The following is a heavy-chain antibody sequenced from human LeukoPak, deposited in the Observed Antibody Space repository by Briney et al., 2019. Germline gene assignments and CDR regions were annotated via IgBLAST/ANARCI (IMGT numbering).Heavy chain of an antibody. CDR1: GYTFTSYG. Sequence: AAVKVSCKASGYTFTSYGISWVRQAPGQGLEWMGWISAYNGNTNYAQKLQGRVTMTRDMSTSTVYMELSSLRSEDTAVYYCARDPLPYDILTGYLDVWGKGTTVTVSS. D-gene: IGHD3-9*01. CDR2: ISAYNGNT. CDR3: ARDPLPYDILTGYLDV. J-gene: IGHJ6*03. V-gene: IGHV1-18*01.